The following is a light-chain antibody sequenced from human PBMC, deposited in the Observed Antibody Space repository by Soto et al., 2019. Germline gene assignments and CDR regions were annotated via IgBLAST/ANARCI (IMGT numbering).Light chain of an antibody. J-gene: IGLJ2*01. CDR2: EVS. Sequence: QSALTQPPSASGSPGQSGTISCTGTSSDVGGYGYVSWYQQHPGKAPKLMIFEVSKRSSGVPDRFSGSKSGNTASLTVSGLQAEDEADYYCSSYAGTNTDVVFGGGTKLTVL. V-gene: IGLV2-8*01. CDR1: SSDVGGYGY. CDR3: SSYAGTNTDVV.